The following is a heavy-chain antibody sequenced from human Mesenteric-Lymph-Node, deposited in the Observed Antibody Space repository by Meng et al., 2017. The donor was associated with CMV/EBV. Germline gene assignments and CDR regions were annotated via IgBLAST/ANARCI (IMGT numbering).Heavy chain of an antibody. CDR1: DDSITSGDYY. CDR2: IYYSGTT. V-gene: IGHV4-30-4*01. D-gene: IGHD3-22*01. Sequence: CTVSDDSITSGDYYWSWPRQPPGKGLEWIGYIYYSGTTYYNPSLKSRLTMSIDTSKNQFSLKVSAVTAADTAVYYCARVPSSGCCDFWGQGTLVTVSS. CDR3: ARVPSSGCCDF. J-gene: IGHJ4*02.